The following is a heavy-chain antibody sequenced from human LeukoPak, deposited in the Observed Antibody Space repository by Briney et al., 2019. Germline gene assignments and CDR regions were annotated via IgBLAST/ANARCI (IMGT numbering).Heavy chain of an antibody. CDR3: ARDREADYSNSGTPYYYYGMDV. V-gene: IGHV1-18*01. D-gene: IGHD4-11*01. CDR1: GYTFTSYG. J-gene: IGHJ6*02. Sequence: GASVTVSCTASGYTFTSYGISWVRQAPGQGLEWMGWISAYNGNTNYAQKLQGRVTMTTDTSTSTAYMELRSLRSDDTAVYYCARDREADYSNSGTPYYYYGMDVWGQGTTVTVSS. CDR2: ISAYNGNT.